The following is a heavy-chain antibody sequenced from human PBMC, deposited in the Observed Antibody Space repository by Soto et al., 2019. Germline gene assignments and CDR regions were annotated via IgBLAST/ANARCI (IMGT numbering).Heavy chain of an antibody. D-gene: IGHD3-22*01. Sequence: ASVKVSCKASGYTFTSYYMHWVRQAPGQGLEWMGIINPSGGSTSYAQKLQGRVTMTRDTSTSTVYMELSSLRSEDTAVYYCARLGRDYDSSAHGPFAYWGQGTLVTVSS. V-gene: IGHV1-46*01. CDR2: INPSGGST. CDR3: ARLGRDYDSSAHGPFAY. CDR1: GYTFTSYY. J-gene: IGHJ4*02.